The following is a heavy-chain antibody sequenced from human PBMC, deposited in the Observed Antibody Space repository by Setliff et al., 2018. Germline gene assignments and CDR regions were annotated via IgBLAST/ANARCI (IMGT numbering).Heavy chain of an antibody. V-gene: IGHV7-4-1*02. Sequence: ASVKVSCKASGYTFTSHAIHWVRQAPGQRLEWMGWINTNTGNPSYAQDFTGRFVLSLDTSVSTAYLQISSLKADDTAIYYCARASRFGTTMWRGDYYMDVWGKGTTVTVSS. D-gene: IGHD3-10*01. CDR1: GYTFTSHA. CDR3: ARASRFGTTMWRGDYYMDV. J-gene: IGHJ6*03. CDR2: INTNTGNP.